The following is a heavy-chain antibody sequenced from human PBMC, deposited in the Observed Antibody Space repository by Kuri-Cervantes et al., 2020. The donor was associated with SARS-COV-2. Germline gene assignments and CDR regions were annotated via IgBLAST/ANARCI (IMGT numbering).Heavy chain of an antibody. CDR2: INTNTGNP. J-gene: IGHJ4*02. CDR3: ARGGRLGDYYDSSGYKYYFDY. CDR1: GYTFTSYA. D-gene: IGHD3-22*01. Sequence: ASVKVSCKASGYTFTSYAMNWVRQAPGQGLEWMGWINTNTGNPTYAQGFTGRFVFSLDTSVSTAYLQICSLKAEDTAVYYCARGGRLGDYYDSSGYKYYFDYWGQGTLVTVSS. V-gene: IGHV7-4-1*01.